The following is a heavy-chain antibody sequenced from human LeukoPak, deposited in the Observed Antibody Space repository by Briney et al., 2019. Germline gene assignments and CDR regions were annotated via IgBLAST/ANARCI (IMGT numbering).Heavy chain of an antibody. J-gene: IGHJ4*02. CDR3: ARDRGYSYGFDY. CDR2: ISGSGGST. Sequence: RSGGSLRLSCAASGFTFSSYAMNWVRQPPGKGLEWVSGISGSGGSTYYADSVKGRFTISRDNSKNTLYLQMNSLRAEDTAVYYCARDRGYSYGFDYWGQGTLVTVSS. V-gene: IGHV3-23*01. CDR1: GFTFSSYA. D-gene: IGHD5-18*01.